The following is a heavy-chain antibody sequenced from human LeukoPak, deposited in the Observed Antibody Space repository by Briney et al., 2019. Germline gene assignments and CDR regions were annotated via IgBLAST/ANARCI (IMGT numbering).Heavy chain of an antibody. Sequence: ASVEVSCKASGYTFTSYGISWVRQAPGQGLEWMGWISAYNGNTNYAQKLQGRVTMTTDTSTSTAYMELRSLRSDDTAVYYCAREASLVVPAARGWFDPWGQGTLVTVSS. CDR3: AREASLVVPAARGWFDP. CDR1: GYTFTSYG. J-gene: IGHJ5*02. D-gene: IGHD2-2*01. V-gene: IGHV1-18*01. CDR2: ISAYNGNT.